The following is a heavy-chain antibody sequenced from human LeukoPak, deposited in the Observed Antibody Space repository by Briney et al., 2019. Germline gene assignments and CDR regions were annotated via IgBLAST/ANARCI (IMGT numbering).Heavy chain of an antibody. CDR3: GRDQGSRHYPRYFDL. Sequence: EASVTVSCKASGYTFTAYGISWLRQAPGQRSEWLAWISPYTGDTKYAEALGGRLTVTRDTSTTTVFMQLRSLRSDDTALYFCGRDQGSRHYPRYFDLWGRGTLVTVAS. CDR2: ISPYTGDT. CDR1: GYTFTAYG. D-gene: IGHD3-3*01. J-gene: IGHJ2*01. V-gene: IGHV1-18*01.